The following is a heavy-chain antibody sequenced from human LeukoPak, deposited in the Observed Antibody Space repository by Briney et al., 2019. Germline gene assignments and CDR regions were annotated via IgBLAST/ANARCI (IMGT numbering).Heavy chain of an antibody. CDR2: INPNSGGT. J-gene: IGHJ4*02. Sequence: ASVKVSCKASGYTFTGYYIHWVRQAPGQGLEWMGWINPNSGGTNYAQKFQGRVTMTRDTSISTAYMELSRLRSDDTAVYYCAIEYCSGGSCYHFDYWGQGTLVTVSS. D-gene: IGHD2-15*01. CDR1: GYTFTGYY. CDR3: AIEYCSGGSCYHFDY. V-gene: IGHV1-2*02.